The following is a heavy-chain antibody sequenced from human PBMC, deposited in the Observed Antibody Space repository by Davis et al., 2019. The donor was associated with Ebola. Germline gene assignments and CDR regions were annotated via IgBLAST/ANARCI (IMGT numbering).Heavy chain of an antibody. V-gene: IGHV1-69*13. J-gene: IGHJ5*02. D-gene: IGHD2-2*01. CDR1: GGTFSSYA. Sequence: SVKVSCKASGGTFSSYAISWVRQAPGQGLEWMGGIIPIFGTANYAQKFQGRVTITADESTSTAYMELSSLRSEDTAVYYCARSYCSSTSCYFARFDPWGQGTLVTVSS. CDR3: ARSYCSSTSCYFARFDP. CDR2: IIPIFGTA.